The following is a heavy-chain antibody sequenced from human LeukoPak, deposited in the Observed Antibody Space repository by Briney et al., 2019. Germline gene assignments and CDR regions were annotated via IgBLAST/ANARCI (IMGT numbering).Heavy chain of an antibody. J-gene: IGHJ3*01. CDR3: AKEVGYWGYAFDV. CDR1: GFAFNNYA. V-gene: IGHV3-23*01. Sequence: GGSLRLSCAASGFAFNNYAMSWVRQAPGKGLEWVSAITGSGGTAYFADSVKGRFTISRDSSKNTLYLHMNSLRGEDTAVYYCAKEVGYWGYAFDVWGQGTIVIVSS. D-gene: IGHD2-15*01. CDR2: ITGSGGTA.